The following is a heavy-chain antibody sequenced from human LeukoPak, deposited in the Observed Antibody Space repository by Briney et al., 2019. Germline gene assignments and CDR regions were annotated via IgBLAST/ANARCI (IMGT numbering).Heavy chain of an antibody. V-gene: IGHV1-69*13. CDR1: GGTFSSYA. CDR2: IIPIFGTA. J-gene: IGHJ6*02. D-gene: IGHD5-18*01. CDR3: ARDTGYSYGYDYYYGMDV. Sequence: SVKVSCKASGGTFSSYAISWVRQAPGQGLEWMGGIIPIFGTANYAQKFQGRVTITADESTSTAYMELSSLRSEDTAVYYCARDTGYSYGYDYYYGMDVWGQGTTVTVSS.